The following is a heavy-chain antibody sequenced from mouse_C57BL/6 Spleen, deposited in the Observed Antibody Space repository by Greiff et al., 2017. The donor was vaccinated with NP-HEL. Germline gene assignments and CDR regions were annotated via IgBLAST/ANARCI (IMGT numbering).Heavy chain of an antibody. CDR3: TREYADSNSWYFDV. Sequence: EVKLMESGEGLVKPGGSLKLSCAASGFTFSSYAMSWVRQTPEKRLEWVAYISSGGDYIYYADTVKGRFTISRDNARNTLYLQMSSLKSEDTAMYYCTREYADSNSWYFDVWGTGTTVTVSS. D-gene: IGHD2-5*01. J-gene: IGHJ1*03. CDR1: GFTFSSYA. V-gene: IGHV5-9-1*02. CDR2: ISSGGDYI.